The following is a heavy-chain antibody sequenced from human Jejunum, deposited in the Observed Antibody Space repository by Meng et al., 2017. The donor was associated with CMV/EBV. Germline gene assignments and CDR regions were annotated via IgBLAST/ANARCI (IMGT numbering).Heavy chain of an antibody. D-gene: IGHD3-10*01. CDR2: IYSNGAT. CDR3: ARDMHREVVIQDY. V-gene: IGHV4-4*07. CDR1: GGFISDYY. Sequence: VKLRESGPGLVKPSETLSLTCPASGGFISDYYWSWIRQPAGKGLEWIGRIYSNGATNYNPSLKSRVTMSVDTSKNQFSLKLSSVTAADTAVYFCARDMHREVVIQDYWGQGTLVTVSS. J-gene: IGHJ4*02.